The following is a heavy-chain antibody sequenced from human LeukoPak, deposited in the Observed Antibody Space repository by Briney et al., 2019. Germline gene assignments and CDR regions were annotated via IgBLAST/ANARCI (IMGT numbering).Heavy chain of an antibody. CDR1: GYTFASYG. D-gene: IGHD1-26*01. CDR3: ARSHSGSYYGGDDY. V-gene: IGHV1-18*01. Sequence: GASVKVSCKASGYTFASYGISWVRQAPGQGLEWMGWISAYNGNTNYAQKLQGRVTMTTDTSTSTAYMALRSLRSDDTAVYYCARSHSGSYYGGDDYWGQGTLVTVSS. CDR2: ISAYNGNT. J-gene: IGHJ4*02.